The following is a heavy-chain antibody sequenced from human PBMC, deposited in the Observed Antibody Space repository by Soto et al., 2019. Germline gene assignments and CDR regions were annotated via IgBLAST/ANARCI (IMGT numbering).Heavy chain of an antibody. CDR3: ASNSAGYCSGGSCYSGPN. CDR2: IYYSGST. D-gene: IGHD2-15*01. CDR1: VGSISSGGYY. Sequence: SETLSLTCTVSVGSISSGGYYWSWIRQHQGKGLEWIGYIYYSGSTYYNPSLKSRVTISVDTSKNQFSLKLSSVTAADTAVYYCASNSAGYCSGGSCYSGPNWGQGTLVTVSS. J-gene: IGHJ4*02. V-gene: IGHV4-31*03.